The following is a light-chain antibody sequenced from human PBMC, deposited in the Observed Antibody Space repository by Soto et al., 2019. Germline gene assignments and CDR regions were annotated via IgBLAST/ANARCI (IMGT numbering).Light chain of an antibody. V-gene: IGKV3-20*01. Sequence: EVVLTQSPGTLRLSPGERATLSSRASQSVSSSYLAWYQQKPGQAPRPLVYSASGRATAIPDRFSGSGSETDLPLSISRPEPEDFAVSCRKQYSNSPRTVGQGTKV. CDR2: SAS. CDR3: KQYSNSPRT. J-gene: IGKJ1*01. CDR1: QSVSSSY.